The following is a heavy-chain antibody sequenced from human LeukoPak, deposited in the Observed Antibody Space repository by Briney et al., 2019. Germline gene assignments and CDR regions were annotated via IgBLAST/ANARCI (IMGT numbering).Heavy chain of an antibody. J-gene: IGHJ4*02. D-gene: IGHD6-19*01. Sequence: SETLSLTCTVSGGSISSHCWSWIRQPPGKGLEWIGYVCYSGSTNYNPSLKSRVTVSVDTSKNQFSLKLSSVTAADTAVYYCARRIAVAGRTGWFFDYWGQGTLVTVSS. CDR3: ARRIAVAGRTGWFFDY. CDR2: VCYSGST. V-gene: IGHV4-59*11. CDR1: GGSISSHC.